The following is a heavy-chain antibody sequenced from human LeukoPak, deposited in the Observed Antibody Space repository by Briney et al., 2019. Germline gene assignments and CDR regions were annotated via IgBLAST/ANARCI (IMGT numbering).Heavy chain of an antibody. V-gene: IGHV1-2*04. CDR3: ARVAAAASDAFDI. Sequence: GASVKVSCKASGYTFTGCYMHWVRQAPGQGLEWMRWINPNSGGTNYAQKFQGWVTMTRDTSISTAYMELSRLRSDDTAVYYCARVAAAASDAFDIWGQGTMVTVSS. D-gene: IGHD6-13*01. J-gene: IGHJ3*02. CDR2: INPNSGGT. CDR1: GYTFTGCY.